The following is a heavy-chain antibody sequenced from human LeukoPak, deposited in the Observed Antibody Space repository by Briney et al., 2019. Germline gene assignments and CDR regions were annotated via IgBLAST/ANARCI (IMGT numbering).Heavy chain of an antibody. CDR3: ARKAYGDFWYFDL. D-gene: IGHD4-17*01. V-gene: IGHV4-59*08. Sequence: PSETLSLTCTVSGGSISSHYWSWIRQPPGKELEGIGYIYYSGSTNYNPSLKSRVTISVDTSKKQFSLKLTSVTAADTAIYYCARKAYGDFWYFDLWGRGTLVTVSS. CDR1: GGSISSHY. J-gene: IGHJ2*01. CDR2: IYYSGST.